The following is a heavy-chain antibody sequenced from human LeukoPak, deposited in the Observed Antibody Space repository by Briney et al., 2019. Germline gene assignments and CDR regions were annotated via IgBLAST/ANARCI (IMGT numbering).Heavy chain of an antibody. CDR2: ISVYNHNT. V-gene: IGHV1-18*01. CDR3: ARDGVPGIAAAGTINYFDY. Sequence: ASVKVSCKASGYTFPTSGISWVRQAPGQGLEWMGWISVYNHNTNYAQKFQGRVTVTTDTSTRTAYMELRSLRSDDTAVYYCARDGVPGIAAAGTINYFDYWGQGTLVTVSS. D-gene: IGHD6-13*01. CDR1: GYTFPTSG. J-gene: IGHJ4*02.